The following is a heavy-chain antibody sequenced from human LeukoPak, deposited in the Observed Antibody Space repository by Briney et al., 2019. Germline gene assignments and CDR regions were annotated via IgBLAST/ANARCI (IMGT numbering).Heavy chain of an antibody. D-gene: IGHD3-22*01. CDR2: VYYSGST. Sequence: SETLSLTCTVSGGSMSSYYWSWIRQPPGKGLEWIGYVYYSGSTDYNPSLKSRVTISIDTSKNQFSLKLSSVTEADTAVYYCAADSSGYYYGLDYWGQGTLVTVS. V-gene: IGHV4-59*01. J-gene: IGHJ4*02. CDR1: GGSMSSYY. CDR3: AADSSGYYYGLDY.